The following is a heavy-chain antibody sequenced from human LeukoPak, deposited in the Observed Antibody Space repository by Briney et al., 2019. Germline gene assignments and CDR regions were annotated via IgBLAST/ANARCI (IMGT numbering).Heavy chain of an antibody. Sequence: PGRSLRLSCAASGFTFSSYGMHWVRQAPGKGLEWVAVIWYDGSNKYYADSVKGRFTISRDNSKNTLYLQMNSLRAEDTAVYYCAKEGELMTYNWFDPWGQGTLVTVSS. D-gene: IGHD3-16*01. CDR3: AKEGELMTYNWFDP. CDR1: GFTFSSYG. V-gene: IGHV3-33*06. CDR2: IWYDGSNK. J-gene: IGHJ5*02.